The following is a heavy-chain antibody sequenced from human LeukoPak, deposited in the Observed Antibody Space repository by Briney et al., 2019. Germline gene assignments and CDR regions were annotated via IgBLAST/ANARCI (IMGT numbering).Heavy chain of an antibody. CDR1: GFTFSSYA. D-gene: IGHD5-18*01. Sequence: PGGSLRLSCAASGFTFSSYAMHWVRQAPGKGLEYVSAISSNGGSTYYANSVKGRFTISRDNSKNTLYLQMGSLRAEDMAVYYCARRGYSYGPFDYWSQGTLVTVSS. CDR2: ISSNGGST. CDR3: ARRGYSYGPFDY. J-gene: IGHJ4*02. V-gene: IGHV3-64*01.